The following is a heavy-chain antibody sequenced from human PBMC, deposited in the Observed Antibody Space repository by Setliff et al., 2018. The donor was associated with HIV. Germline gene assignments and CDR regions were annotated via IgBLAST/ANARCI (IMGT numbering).Heavy chain of an antibody. CDR2: IVAGGST. J-gene: IGHJ4*02. CDR1: GGSISAYY. D-gene: IGHD1-26*01. CDR3: ARSMGAFDY. V-gene: IGHV4-4*07. Sequence: PSETLSLTCTVSGGSISAYYWSWIRQPAGKGLEYIGRIVAGGSTNYNPSLRSRVTISINTSKNQFSLELSSVTAADTAVYYCARSMGAFDYWGPGALVTVSS.